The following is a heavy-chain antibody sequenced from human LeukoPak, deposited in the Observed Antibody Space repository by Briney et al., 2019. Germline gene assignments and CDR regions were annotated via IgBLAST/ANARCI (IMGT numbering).Heavy chain of an antibody. CDR2: ISSTGGTT. D-gene: IGHD2-8*01. Sequence: GGSLRLSCAASGITFSSYGMNWVRQAPGKGLEWVSSISSTGGTTYYADSVKGRFTISRDNSKNTLYLQMNSLRAEDTAVYYCAKMPEYCTNGVCPDAFDIWGQGTMVTVSS. CDR3: AKMPEYCTNGVCPDAFDI. CDR1: GITFSSYG. V-gene: IGHV3-23*01. J-gene: IGHJ3*02.